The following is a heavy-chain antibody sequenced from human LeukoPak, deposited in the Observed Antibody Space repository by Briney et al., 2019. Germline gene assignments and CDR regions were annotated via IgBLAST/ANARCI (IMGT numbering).Heavy chain of an antibody. CDR1: GYTFTGYY. CDR2: INPTSGGT. D-gene: IGHD6-19*01. J-gene: IGHJ5*02. V-gene: IGHV1-2*02. Sequence: ASVKVSCKASGYTFTGYYMHWVRQAPGQGREWMGWINPTSGGTNYAQKFQGRVTMTRDTSISTAYMELSRLRSDDTAVYYCAREVSLAVAGTGGWFDPWGQGTLVTVSS. CDR3: AREVSLAVAGTGGWFDP.